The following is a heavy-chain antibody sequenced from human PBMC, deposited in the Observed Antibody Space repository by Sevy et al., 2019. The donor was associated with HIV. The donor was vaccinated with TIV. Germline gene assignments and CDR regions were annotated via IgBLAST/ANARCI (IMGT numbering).Heavy chain of an antibody. CDR2: IIPIFGTA. CDR3: ARNYAYSHYYYGMDV. Sequence: ASVKVSCKASGGTFSSYAISWVRQAPGQGLEWMGGIIPIFGTANYAQKFQGRVTITADESTSTAYMELSSLRSEDTAVYYRARNYAYSHYYYGMDVWGQGTTVTVSS. J-gene: IGHJ6*02. D-gene: IGHD1-7*01. V-gene: IGHV1-69*13. CDR1: GGTFSSYA.